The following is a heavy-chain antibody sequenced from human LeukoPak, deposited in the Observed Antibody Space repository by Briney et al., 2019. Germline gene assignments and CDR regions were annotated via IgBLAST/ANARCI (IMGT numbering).Heavy chain of an antibody. CDR3: AITIFEGAGSWFDP. D-gene: IGHD3-9*01. V-gene: IGHV7-4-1*02. J-gene: IGHJ5*02. Sequence: ASVKVSCKASGYTFTSYAMNWVRQAPGQGLEWMGWINTNTGNPTYAQGFTGRFVFSLDTSVSTAYLQISSLKAEDTAVYYCAITIFEGAGSWFDPWGQGTLVTVSS. CDR2: INTNTGNP. CDR1: GYTFTSYA.